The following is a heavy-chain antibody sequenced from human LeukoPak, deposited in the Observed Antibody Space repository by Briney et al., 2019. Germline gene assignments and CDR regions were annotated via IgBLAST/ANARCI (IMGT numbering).Heavy chain of an antibody. V-gene: IGHV4-59*01. J-gene: IGHJ5*02. Sequence: PSETLSLTCTVSGGSISSYYWSWIRQPPGKGLEWIGYIYYSGSTNYNPSLKSRVTISVDTSKNQFSLKLSSVTAADTAVYYCARDRGITIFGVAPRPYNWFDPWGQGTLVTVSS. CDR1: GGSISSYY. CDR3: ARDRGITIFGVAPRPYNWFDP. D-gene: IGHD3-3*01. CDR2: IYYSGST.